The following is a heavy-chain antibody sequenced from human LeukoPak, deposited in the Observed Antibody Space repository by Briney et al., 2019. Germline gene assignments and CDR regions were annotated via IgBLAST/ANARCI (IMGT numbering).Heavy chain of an antibody. V-gene: IGHV3-23*01. CDR1: GFTFSSYA. CDR2: ISGSGGST. Sequence: GGSLRLSCAASGFTFSSYAMSWVRQAPVKGLEWVSAISGSGGSTYYADSVKGRFTISRDNSKNTLYLQMNSLRAEDTAVYYCSKGITMIVVVIIDYWGQGTLVTVSS. CDR3: SKGITMIVVVIIDY. J-gene: IGHJ4*02. D-gene: IGHD3-22*01.